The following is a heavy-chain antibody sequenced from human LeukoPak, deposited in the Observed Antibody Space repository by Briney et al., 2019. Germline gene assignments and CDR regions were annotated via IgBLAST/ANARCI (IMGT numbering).Heavy chain of an antibody. CDR1: GCTFTSYG. D-gene: IGHD5-18*01. CDR3: ARDSGRIQLWSDLDY. CDR2: IGAYNGNT. V-gene: IGHV1-18*01. Sequence: ASVKVSCKASGCTFTSYGISWVRQAPGQGLEWMGWIGAYNGNTNYAQKLQGRVTMTTDTSTSTAYMELRSLRSDDTAVYYCARDSGRIQLWSDLDYWGQGTLVTVSS. J-gene: IGHJ4*02.